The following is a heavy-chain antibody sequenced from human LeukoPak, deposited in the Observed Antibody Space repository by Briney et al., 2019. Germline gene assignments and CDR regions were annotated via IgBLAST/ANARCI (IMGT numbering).Heavy chain of an antibody. CDR1: GFTFSSYW. Sequence: GGSLILSCAASGFTFSSYWMHWVRQAPGKGLEWVSSIRNSSSHIFYADSVKGRFIISRDNAQNSLFLQMNSLRPEDTAVYYCARVQSSIVMSPIPTFDYWGQGILVTVSS. J-gene: IGHJ4*02. D-gene: IGHD2-21*02. V-gene: IGHV3-21*01. CDR3: ARVQSSIVMSPIPTFDY. CDR2: IRNSSSHI.